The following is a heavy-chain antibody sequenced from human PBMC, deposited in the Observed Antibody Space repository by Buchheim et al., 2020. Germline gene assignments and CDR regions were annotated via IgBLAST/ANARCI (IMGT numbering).Heavy chain of an antibody. J-gene: IGHJ6*02. CDR1: GGSISSYY. D-gene: IGHD3-3*01. CDR3: ARDSPVYDFWSGYYTGNYYYGMDV. V-gene: IGHV4-59*01. CDR2: IYYSGST. Sequence: QVQLQESGPGLVKPSETLSLTCTVSGGSISSYYWSWIRQPPGKGLEWIGYIYYSGSTNYNPSLKSRVTISVDTSKNQFSLKLSSVTAADTVVYYCARDSPVYDFWSGYYTGNYYYGMDVWGQGTT.